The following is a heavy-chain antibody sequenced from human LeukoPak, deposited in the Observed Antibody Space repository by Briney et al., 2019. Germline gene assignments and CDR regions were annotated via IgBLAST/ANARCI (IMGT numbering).Heavy chain of an antibody. CDR1: GYTFTSYY. V-gene: IGHV1-46*04. CDR3: ARDSLVTWNGYYYYMDV. Sequence: ASVKVSCKASGYTFTSYYIHWVRQAPGQGLEWMGLINPSGGSTNYAQKLQGRVTMTRDTSTSTVYMELSSLRSEDTAVYYCARDSLVTWNGYYYYMDVWGKGTTVTVSS. D-gene: IGHD3-9*01. J-gene: IGHJ6*03. CDR2: INPSGGST.